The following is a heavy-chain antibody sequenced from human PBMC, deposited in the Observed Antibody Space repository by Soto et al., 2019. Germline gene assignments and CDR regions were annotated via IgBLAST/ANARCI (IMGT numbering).Heavy chain of an antibody. D-gene: IGHD3-10*01. Sequence: QVQLVESGGGVVQPGTSLRLSCVGSGFTFRSYVIHWVRQAPGKGLEWVALTSYNGSNNFYGDSVKGRFTISRHNCKNTVELQMDIRTFEDTPLYYCARSGTGGRLAGWGQGTMVSIST. CDR1: GFTFRSYV. J-gene: IGHJ4*01. CDR3: ARSGTGGRLAG. V-gene: IGHV3-33*05. CDR2: TSYNGSNN.